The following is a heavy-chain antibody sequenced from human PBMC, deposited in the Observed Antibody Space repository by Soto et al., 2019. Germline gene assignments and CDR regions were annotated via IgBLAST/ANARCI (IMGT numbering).Heavy chain of an antibody. CDR2: ISYDGTNK. CDR3: ARDPKTTGGQHWAFNYFDS. D-gene: IGHD2-8*02. Sequence: QAQLVESGGGVVQPGTSLRLSCAASGFSFSISPMHWVRQAPGMGPEWVALISYDGTNKFYADSVKGRFTISRDNSKSTLYLHVDSLRPEDAAVYYCARDPKTTGGQHWAFNYFDSWGQGTLVTVSS. J-gene: IGHJ4*02. CDR1: GFSFSISP. V-gene: IGHV3-30-3*01.